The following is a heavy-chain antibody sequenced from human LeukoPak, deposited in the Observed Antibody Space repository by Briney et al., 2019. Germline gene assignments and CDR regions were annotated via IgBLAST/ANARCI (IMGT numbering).Heavy chain of an antibody. CDR2: IIPIFGTA. J-gene: IGHJ5*02. V-gene: IGHV1-69*01. Sequence: GSSVKVSCKASGGTFSSYAISWVRQAPGQGLEWMGGIIPIFGTANYAQKFQGRVTITADESTSTAYMELSSLRSEDTAVYYCARDEDPCNEDFGNWFDPWGQGTLVTVSS. D-gene: IGHD1-1*01. CDR3: ARDEDPCNEDFGNWFDP. CDR1: GGTFSSYA.